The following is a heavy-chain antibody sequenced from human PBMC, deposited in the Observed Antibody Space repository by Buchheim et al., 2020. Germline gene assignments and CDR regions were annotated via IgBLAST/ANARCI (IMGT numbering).Heavy chain of an antibody. CDR1: GFTFSNYG. D-gene: IGHD3-22*01. CDR2: ISYDGSNK. CDR3: AKDLDYYDSSGYYQLDY. J-gene: IGHJ4*02. V-gene: IGHV3-30*18. Sequence: QVQLVESGGGVVQPGRSLRLSCAASGFTFSNYGMHWVRQAPGKGLEWVAVISYDGSNKYYADYVKGRFTISRDNSNITLYLQMNSLRAEDTAVYYCAKDLDYYDSSGYYQLDYWGQGTL.